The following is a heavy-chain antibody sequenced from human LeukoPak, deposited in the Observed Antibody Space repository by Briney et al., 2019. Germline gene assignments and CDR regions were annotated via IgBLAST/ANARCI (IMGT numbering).Heavy chain of an antibody. CDR2: ISGSGGST. D-gene: IGHD2-15*01. Sequence: GGSLRLSCAASGFTFSSYAMSWVRQAPGKGLGWVSAISGSGGSTYYADSVKGRFTISRDNSKNTLYLQMNSLRAEDTAVYYCAKIRIAATVTSPLDYWGQGTLVTVSS. CDR1: GFTFSSYA. V-gene: IGHV3-23*01. J-gene: IGHJ4*02. CDR3: AKIRIAATVTSPLDY.